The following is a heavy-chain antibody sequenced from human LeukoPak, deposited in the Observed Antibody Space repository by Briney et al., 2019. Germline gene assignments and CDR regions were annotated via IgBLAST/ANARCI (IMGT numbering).Heavy chain of an antibody. J-gene: IGHJ4*02. V-gene: IGHV3-30*02. CDR1: GFTFSSYG. CDR3: ARDGRPYGATDY. Sequence: GGSLRLSCAASGFTFSSYGMHWVRQAPGKGLEWVAFIRYDGSNKYYADSVKGRFTISRDNSKNTLYLQMNSLRAEDTAVYYCARDGRPYGATDYWGQGTLVTVSS. CDR2: IRYDGSNK. D-gene: IGHD4-17*01.